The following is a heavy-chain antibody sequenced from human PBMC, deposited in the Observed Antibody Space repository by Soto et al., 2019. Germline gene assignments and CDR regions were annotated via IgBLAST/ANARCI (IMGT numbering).Heavy chain of an antibody. D-gene: IGHD3-22*01. CDR2: IHSSGSI. CDR3: ARDLDGLHDDTSGPFPRPG. CDR1: GGSISSDDYY. Sequence: PSETLSLTCTVSGGSISSDDYYWSWIRQAPGRGLEWIGYIHSSGSIYYNPSLKSRATMSIDTAGNQFSLKVSSVTVADTAVYSWARDLDGLHDDTSGPFPRPGWGQGTLVTVSS. V-gene: IGHV4-30-4*01. J-gene: IGHJ1*01.